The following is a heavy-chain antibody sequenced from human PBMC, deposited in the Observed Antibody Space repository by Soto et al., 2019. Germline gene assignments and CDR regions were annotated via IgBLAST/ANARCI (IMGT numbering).Heavy chain of an antibody. Sequence: HPGESLRLSCAASGFTFSSYGMSWVRQAPGKGLEWVSAISGSGGSTYYADSVKGRFTISRDNSKNTLYLQMNSLRAEDTDVYYCAKDPGSTNWFDPWGQGTLVTVSS. V-gene: IGHV3-23*01. CDR1: GFTFSSYG. CDR2: ISGSGGST. J-gene: IGHJ5*02. D-gene: IGHD3-10*01. CDR3: AKDPGSTNWFDP.